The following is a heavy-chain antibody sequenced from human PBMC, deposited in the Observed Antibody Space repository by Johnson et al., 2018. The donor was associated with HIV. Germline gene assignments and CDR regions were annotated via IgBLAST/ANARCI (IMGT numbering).Heavy chain of an antibody. CDR1: GFTFSSYA. CDR3: AKRLGFDNRGDQFDI. D-gene: IGHD3-22*01. CDR2: ISYDGSNK. J-gene: IGHJ3*02. Sequence: QVQLVESGGGVVQPGRSLRLSCEASGFTFSSYAMHWVRQAPGKGLEWVAVISYDGSNKYYADSVKGRFSISRDNSNNTLSLQMDSLRVEDTAVYYCAKRLGFDNRGDQFDIWGQGTMVTVSS. V-gene: IGHV3-30*04.